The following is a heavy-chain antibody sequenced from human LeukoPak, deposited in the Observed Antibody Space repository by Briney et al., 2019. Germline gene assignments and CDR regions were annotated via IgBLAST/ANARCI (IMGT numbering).Heavy chain of an antibody. CDR3: AKHSEKYSGSYFRY. CDR2: ISYDGSNK. Sequence: PGGSLRLSCAASGFTFSSYGMHWVRQAPSKGLEWVAVISYDGSNKYYADSVKGRLTISRDKSKNTLYLQMNSLRAEDTAIYYCAKHSEKYSGSYFRYWGQGTLVTVSS. D-gene: IGHD1-26*01. V-gene: IGHV3-30*18. CDR1: GFTFSSYG. J-gene: IGHJ4*02.